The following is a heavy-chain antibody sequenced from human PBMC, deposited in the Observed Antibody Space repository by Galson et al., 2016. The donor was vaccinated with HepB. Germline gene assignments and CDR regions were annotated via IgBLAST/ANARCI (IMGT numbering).Heavy chain of an antibody. J-gene: IGHJ3*02. CDR3: VRVHLNAFDI. V-gene: IGHV4-59*01. Sequence: SATLSLTCTISGGSTDVYYCHWIRQPPGKGLEWLGHISYIGSTYHSPSLKSRVMISLDTSKNEFSLNLTSVNAADTAVYYCVRVHLNAFDIWGQGTKVTVSS. CDR1: GGSTDVYY. CDR2: ISYIGST.